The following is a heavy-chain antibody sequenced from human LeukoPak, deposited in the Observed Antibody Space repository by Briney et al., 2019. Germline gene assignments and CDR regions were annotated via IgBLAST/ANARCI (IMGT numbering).Heavy chain of an antibody. V-gene: IGHV4-59*05. J-gene: IGHJ4*02. D-gene: IGHD3-10*01. CDR1: GGSITGYY. CDR2: IYYSGST. CDR3: ASTHYGSGNFDY. Sequence: SETLSLTCTVSGGSITGYYWSWIRQPPGKGLEWIGSIYYSGSTYYNPSLKSRVTISVDTSKNQFSLKLSSVTAADTAVYYCASTHYGSGNFDYWGQGTLVTVSS.